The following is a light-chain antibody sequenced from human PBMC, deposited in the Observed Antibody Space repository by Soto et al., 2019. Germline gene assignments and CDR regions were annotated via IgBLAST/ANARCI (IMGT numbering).Light chain of an antibody. CDR3: QHRNYWLT. J-gene: IGKJ4*01. CDR1: QSIDNY. V-gene: IGKV3-11*01. Sequence: EPVLTQSPATVSLSPGERATLSCRASQSIDNYLAWHQQKPGQAPRLLIYGASNRAAGIPARFSGSGSGTDFALTISSLAPEDFAVYYCQHRNYWLTFGGGTKVDIK. CDR2: GAS.